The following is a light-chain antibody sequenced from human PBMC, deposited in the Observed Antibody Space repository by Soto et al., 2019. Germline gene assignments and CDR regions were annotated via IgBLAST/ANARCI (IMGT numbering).Light chain of an antibody. V-gene: IGLV1-44*01. CDR3: ALRDDSLNRLRV. J-gene: IGLJ3*02. CDR1: SSNIGSNL. Sequence: QSVLTQPPSASGTPGQTVTISCSGSSSNIGSNLVNWYPLLPGTTPRLLIFNKNQRPSAGPDRFSGSQSGTPASLAIGGLQSEDGGDYFCALRDDSLNRLRVFGGGTKLTVL. CDR2: NKN.